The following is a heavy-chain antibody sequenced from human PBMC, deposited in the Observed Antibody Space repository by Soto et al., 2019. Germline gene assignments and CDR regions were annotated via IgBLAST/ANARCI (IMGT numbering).Heavy chain of an antibody. V-gene: IGHV1-2*02. Sequence: QVQLVQSGAEVKKPGASVKVSCKASGYTFTGYYMHWVRQAPGQGLEWMGWINPNSGGTNYAQKFQGRVTMTRDTSSSTAYMELSRLRSDDTAVYYCARDGGLMVYAITGDGDFDYWGQGTLVTVSS. CDR1: GYTFTGYY. J-gene: IGHJ4*02. CDR3: ARDGGLMVYAITGDGDFDY. D-gene: IGHD2-8*01. CDR2: INPNSGGT.